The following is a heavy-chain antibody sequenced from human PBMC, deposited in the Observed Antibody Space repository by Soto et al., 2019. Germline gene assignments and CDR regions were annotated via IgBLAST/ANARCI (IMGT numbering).Heavy chain of an antibody. CDR2: VYYSGAT. D-gene: IGHD3-16*01. J-gene: IGHJ4*02. V-gene: IGHV4-31*03. CDR1: GDSMATGGHY. CDR3: ARDKDLQPTVWGF. Sequence: QVHLQESGPGLVRPSQTLSLTCSVSGDSMATGGHYYNWIRQVPGKGLEWIGYVYYSGATHYNPSLRARATISRDTSKNQSSLRLISVTAADTALYYCARDKDLQPTVWGFWGQGIQVTVSS.